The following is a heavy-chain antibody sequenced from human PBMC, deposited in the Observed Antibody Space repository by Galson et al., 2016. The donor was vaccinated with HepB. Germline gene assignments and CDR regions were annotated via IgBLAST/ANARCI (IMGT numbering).Heavy chain of an antibody. Sequence: SLRLSCAASGFTFSNYAMSWVRQAPGKGPEWVSTLSGSGASTYYADSVRGRFTISRDNSKNTLYLQMNSLRPEDTAVYYCVKGGASSGYSTDDYWGQGTLVTVSS. J-gene: IGHJ4*02. CDR2: LSGSGAST. D-gene: IGHD5-12*01. V-gene: IGHV3-23*01. CDR3: VKGGASSGYSTDDY. CDR1: GFTFSNYA.